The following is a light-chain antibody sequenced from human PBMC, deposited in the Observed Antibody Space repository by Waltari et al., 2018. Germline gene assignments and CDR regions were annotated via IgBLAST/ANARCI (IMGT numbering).Light chain of an antibody. CDR3: QSYDSSLSGWV. Sequence: QSVLTQPPSVSGAPGQRVTIPCTGSSPNLGTGYDVHGYQQLPGTAPKLLIYGNTNRPSGVPDRFSGSKSGTSASLAITGLQAEDEADYYCQSYDSSLSGWVFGGGTKLTVL. CDR2: GNT. J-gene: IGLJ3*02. CDR1: SPNLGTGYD. V-gene: IGLV1-40*01.